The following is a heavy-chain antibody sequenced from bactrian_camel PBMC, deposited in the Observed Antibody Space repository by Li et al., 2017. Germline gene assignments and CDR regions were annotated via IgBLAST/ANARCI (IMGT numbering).Heavy chain of an antibody. Sequence: DVQLVESGGGVVQPGGSLRLSCAVSGFTFSNYAMTWVRQAPGKGLEWVSAINTRGAWTGYADSVKGRFTIFRDNTKNTLYLQLNSLKTEDTAMYFCAKCMSDSWSKDWENYRGQGTQVTVS. V-gene: IGHV3S42*01. J-gene: IGHJ4*01. CDR3: AKCMSDSWSKDWENY. CDR1: GFTFSNYA. CDR2: INTRGAWT. D-gene: IGHD6*01.